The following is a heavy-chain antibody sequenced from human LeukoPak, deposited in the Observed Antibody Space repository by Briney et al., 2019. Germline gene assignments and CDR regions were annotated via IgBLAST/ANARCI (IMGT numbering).Heavy chain of an antibody. V-gene: IGHV3-21*01. J-gene: IGHJ4*02. CDR1: GFPFSSYG. CDR3: ARDAEDPRLW. Sequence: GGSLRLSCAASGFPFSSYGMSWVRQAPGKGLEWVSSISSSSNYIYYAGSVKGRFTISRDNAKNSPYLQMNSLRAEDTAVYYCARDAEDPRLWWGQGTLVTVSS. D-gene: IGHD5-18*01. CDR2: ISSSSNYI.